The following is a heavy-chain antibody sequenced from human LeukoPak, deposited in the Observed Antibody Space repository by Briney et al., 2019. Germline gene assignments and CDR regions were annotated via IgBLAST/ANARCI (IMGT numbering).Heavy chain of an antibody. CDR1: GFIFSSYR. V-gene: IGHV3-33*01. D-gene: IGHD1-14*01. Sequence: GKSLRLSCAASGFIFSSYRMNWVRQAPGKGLEWVANIWNDGSQKYYADSVKGRFTISRDHSKDTLYLQMDSLRAEDTAVYYCARDINRGNFDYWGQGILVTVSS. CDR3: ARDINRGNFDY. J-gene: IGHJ4*02. CDR2: IWNDGSQK.